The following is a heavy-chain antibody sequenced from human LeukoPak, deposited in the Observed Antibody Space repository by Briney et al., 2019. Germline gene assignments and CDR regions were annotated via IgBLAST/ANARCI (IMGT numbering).Heavy chain of an antibody. V-gene: IGHV4-34*01. CDR2: INHSGST. J-gene: IGHJ6*02. D-gene: IGHD2-2*01. CDR1: GGSFSGYY. CDR3: ARSNVVVPSITKGYYYYGMDV. Sequence: PSETLSLTCAVYGGSFSGYYWSWIRQPPGKGLEWIGEINHSGSTNYNPSLKSRVTISVDTSKNQFSLKLNSVTAADTAVYYCARSNVVVPSITKGYYYYGMDVWGQGTTVTVSS.